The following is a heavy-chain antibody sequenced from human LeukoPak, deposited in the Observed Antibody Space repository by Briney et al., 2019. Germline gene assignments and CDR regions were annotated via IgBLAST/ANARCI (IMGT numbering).Heavy chain of an antibody. CDR3: ARDLGGGGYYIDY. CDR2: ISRTSSYI. CDR1: GFTFSSYS. J-gene: IGHJ4*02. Sequence: GGSLRLSCAASGFTFSSYSMIWVRQAPGKGLEWVSSISRTSSYIYYADSLKGRVTISRDNAKNSLYLQMNSLRAEDTAVYYCARDLGGGGYYIDYWGQGTLVTVSS. D-gene: IGHD1-26*01. V-gene: IGHV3-21*01.